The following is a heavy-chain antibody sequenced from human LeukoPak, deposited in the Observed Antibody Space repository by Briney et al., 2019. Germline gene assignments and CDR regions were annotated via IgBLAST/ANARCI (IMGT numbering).Heavy chain of an antibody. V-gene: IGHV4-4*02. D-gene: IGHD5-24*01. CDR3: ARGPQLVGAFDI. CDR1: GYSISSSNW. Sequence: SETLSLTCTVSGYSISSSNWWSWVRQPPGKGLEWIGEIYHSGSTNYNPSLKSRVTISVDKSKNQFSLKLSSVTAADTAVYYCARGPQLVGAFDIWGQGTMVTVSS. J-gene: IGHJ3*02. CDR2: IYHSGST.